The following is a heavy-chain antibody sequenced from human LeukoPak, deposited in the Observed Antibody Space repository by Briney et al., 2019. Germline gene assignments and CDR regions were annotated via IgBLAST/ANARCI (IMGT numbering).Heavy chain of an antibody. CDR2: ISSSGSHI. CDR3: ARELGRGYASVLDAFDL. Sequence: GGSLRLSRAASGFTLSRYSMSWARQAPGKGLEWDASISSSGSHINYADSVKGRFTISRDNAKNSLYLQMYSLRAEDTAVYYCARELGRGYASVLDAFDLWGQGTMVTVSS. V-gene: IGHV3-21*06. J-gene: IGHJ3*01. D-gene: IGHD6-19*01. CDR1: GFTLSRYS.